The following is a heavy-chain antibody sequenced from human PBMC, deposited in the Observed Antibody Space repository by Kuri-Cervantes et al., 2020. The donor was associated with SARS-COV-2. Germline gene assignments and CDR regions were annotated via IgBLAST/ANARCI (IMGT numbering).Heavy chain of an antibody. Sequence: GASMKSCYAAAEFTFSIYWMSWVHQAPGKGLEWVANIKQDGSEKYYVDSVKGRFTISRDNAKNSLYLQMNSLRAEYTAVYYCSRRFHQYQLPHCYFDLWGRGTLVTVSS. CDR3: SRRFHQYQLPHCYFDL. J-gene: IGHJ2*01. V-gene: IGHV3-7*01. D-gene: IGHD2-2*01. CDR1: EFTFSIYW. CDR2: IKQDGSEK.